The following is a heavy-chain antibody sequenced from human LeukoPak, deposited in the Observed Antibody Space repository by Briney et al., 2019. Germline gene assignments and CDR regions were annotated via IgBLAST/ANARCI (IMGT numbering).Heavy chain of an antibody. V-gene: IGHV3-23*01. CDR1: GFTFSSYA. D-gene: IGHD6-6*01. CDR2: ISGSGDST. CDR3: ATHRPSYYYGMDV. J-gene: IGHJ6*02. Sequence: GGSLRLSCAASGFTFSSYAMTWVRQAPGKGLEWVSGISGSGDSTYHADSVKGRFTISRDNSKNTLYLQMNSLRAEDTAVYYCATHRPSYYYGMDVWGQGTTVTVSS.